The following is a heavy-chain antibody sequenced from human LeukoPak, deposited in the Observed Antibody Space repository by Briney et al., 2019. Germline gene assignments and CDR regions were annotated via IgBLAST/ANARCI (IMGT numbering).Heavy chain of an antibody. Sequence: GGCLRLSRVSSEFTFSSYAVSSVRQAAGKGLEGVSCMSDNGGRVHYADSVKGRFTISRDKYRNTVYLQMNSLRAEDTAVYYCGKDQGNGDYYRNYYYMEVWGKGTTVIVSS. J-gene: IGHJ6*03. D-gene: IGHD4-17*01. CDR3: GKDQGNGDYYRNYYYMEV. CDR1: EFTFSSYA. CDR2: MSDNGGRV. V-gene: IGHV3-23*01.